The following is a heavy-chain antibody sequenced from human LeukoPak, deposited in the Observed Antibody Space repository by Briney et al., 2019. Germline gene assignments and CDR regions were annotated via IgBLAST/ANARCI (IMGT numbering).Heavy chain of an antibody. Sequence: SETLSLTCTVSGVAVNSYYWTWIRQPPGKRLECLGNIYHSGSPNYNPSLKSRVTMSVETSTNQFSLNLRSVTAADTAVYYCARVIPIFGVGFDYWGQGILVTVSS. J-gene: IGHJ4*02. CDR3: ARVIPIFGVGFDY. D-gene: IGHD3-3*01. V-gene: IGHV4-59*02. CDR1: GVAVNSYY. CDR2: IYHSGSP.